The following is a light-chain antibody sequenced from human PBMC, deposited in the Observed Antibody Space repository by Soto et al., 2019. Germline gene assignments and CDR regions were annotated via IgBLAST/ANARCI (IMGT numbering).Light chain of an antibody. CDR2: AAS. V-gene: IGKV1-39*01. J-gene: IGKJ4*01. CDR1: QSISHY. CDR3: QQSYSRPLT. Sequence: DIQMTQSPSSLSASVGDRVTITCRASQSISHYLNWYQQKPGKVPKLLIYAASSLQAGVPSRFTGSGSGTDVTLTLSSLQPEDFGTYYCQQSYSRPLTFGGGTKVEIK.